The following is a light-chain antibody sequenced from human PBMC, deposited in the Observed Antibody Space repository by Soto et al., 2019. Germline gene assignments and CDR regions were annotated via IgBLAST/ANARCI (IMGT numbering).Light chain of an antibody. J-gene: IGKJ3*01. CDR3: QQYGSSRFT. CDR2: GAS. Sequence: EIVLTQSTGTLSLSPGERATLSCRASQSISSSYLAWYQQKPGQAPRLLFYGASSRATGIPDRFSGSGSGTDFTLTISRLEPEDFAVYYCQQYGSSRFTFGPGTKVDIK. V-gene: IGKV3-20*01. CDR1: QSISSSY.